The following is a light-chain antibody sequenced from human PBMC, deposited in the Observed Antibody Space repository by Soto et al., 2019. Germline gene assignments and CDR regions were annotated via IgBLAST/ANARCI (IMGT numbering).Light chain of an antibody. CDR3: QQRSNWPFT. CDR1: QSVSSSY. J-gene: IGKJ5*01. CDR2: GAS. Sequence: EIVLTQSPGTLSLSPGERATLSCRASQSVSSSYLAWYHQKPGQAPRLLIYGASSRATGIPDRFSGSGSGTDFTLTISRLEPEDFAVYYCQQRSNWPFTFGQGTRLEI. V-gene: IGKV3D-20*02.